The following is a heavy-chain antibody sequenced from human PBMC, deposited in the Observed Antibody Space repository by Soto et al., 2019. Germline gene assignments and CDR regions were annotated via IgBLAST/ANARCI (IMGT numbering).Heavy chain of an antibody. D-gene: IGHD2-2*02. CDR1: GSRFSNYV. CDR2: IIPIFNST. J-gene: IGHJ4*02. V-gene: IGHV1-69*06. Sequence: RASVKVSCKVSGSRFSNYVISWVRQAPGHGLEWLGRIIPIFNSTKYAQNFQGRVTITADKSTSTASLELSSLRSDDTAVYYCAREGRGKKAGYNGLVSLGYWGQGTLVTVSS. CDR3: AREGRGKKAGYNGLVSLGY.